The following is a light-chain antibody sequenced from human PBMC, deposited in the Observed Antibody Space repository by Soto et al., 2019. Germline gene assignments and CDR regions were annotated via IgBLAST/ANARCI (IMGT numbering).Light chain of an antibody. J-gene: IGKJ1*01. CDR1: QSVASGY. V-gene: IGKV3-20*01. CDR3: QLYESSPT. CDR2: GAS. Sequence: TVLTQSPGTLSLSAGERATLSCRASQSVASGYLVWYQQKPGQTPTVLIYGASTRAAGIPDRFSGSGSETDFTLTISRLEPEDFAVYYCQLYESSPTFGQGTKVEMK.